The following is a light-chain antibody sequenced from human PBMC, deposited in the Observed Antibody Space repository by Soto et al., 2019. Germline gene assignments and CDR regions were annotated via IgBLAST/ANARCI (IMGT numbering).Light chain of an antibody. V-gene: IGLV2-8*01. CDR3: SSYAGSNNLGV. J-gene: IGLJ1*01. CDR1: SSDVGGYNY. Sequence: QSALTQPPSASESPGQSVTISCTGTSSDVGGYNYVSWYQQHPGKAPKLMIYEVSKRPSGVPDRFSGSKSGNTASLTVSGLQAEDEADYYCSSYAGSNNLGVFVTGTKLTVL. CDR2: EVS.